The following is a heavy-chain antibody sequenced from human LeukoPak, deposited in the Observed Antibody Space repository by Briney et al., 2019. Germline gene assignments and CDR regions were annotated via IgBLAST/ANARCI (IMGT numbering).Heavy chain of an antibody. CDR3: ARVKSSRGDY. CDR2: IYYSGST. D-gene: IGHD2-2*01. CDR1: GGSISSYY. Sequence: SETLSLTCTVSGGSISSYYWSWIRQPPGKGLEWIGYIYYSGSTNYNPSLKSRVTISVDKSKNQFSLKLSSVTAADTAVYYCARVKSSRGDYWGQGTLVTVSS. J-gene: IGHJ4*02. V-gene: IGHV4-59*12.